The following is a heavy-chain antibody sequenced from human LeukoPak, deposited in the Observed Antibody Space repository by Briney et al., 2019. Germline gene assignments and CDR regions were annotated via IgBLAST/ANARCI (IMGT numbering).Heavy chain of an antibody. CDR3: ARLGLSGSYGY. CDR2: ISSSGSTI. D-gene: IGHD1-26*01. Sequence: GGSLRLSCAASGFTFSSYEMNWVRQAPGKGLEWVSYISSSGSTIYYADSVKGRFTISRDNAKNSLYLQMNSLRAEDTAVYYCARLGLSGSYGYWGQGTLVTVSS. CDR1: GFTFSSYE. V-gene: IGHV3-48*03. J-gene: IGHJ4*02.